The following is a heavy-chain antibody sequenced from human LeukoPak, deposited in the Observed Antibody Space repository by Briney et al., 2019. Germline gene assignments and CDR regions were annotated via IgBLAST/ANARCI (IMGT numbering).Heavy chain of an antibody. CDR3: ARRFAKGYQLPEVFHHDMDV. D-gene: IGHD2-2*01. Sequence: ASVKVSCKASGYTFTSYGVSWVRQAPGQGLEWMGWISAYNGYTDYAEKFQGRVTMTTDTSTSTAYMELRSLRSDDTAVYYRARRFAKGYQLPEVFHHDMDVWGQGTTVTVSS. CDR1: GYTFTSYG. V-gene: IGHV1-18*01. CDR2: ISAYNGYT. J-gene: IGHJ6*02.